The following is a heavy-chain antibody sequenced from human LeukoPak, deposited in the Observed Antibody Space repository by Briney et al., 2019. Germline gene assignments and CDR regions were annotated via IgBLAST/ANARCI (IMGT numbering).Heavy chain of an antibody. CDR3: ARFAPGQWLVDY. CDR2: IYYSGST. CDR1: GGSISSYY. V-gene: IGHV4-59*01. J-gene: IGHJ4*02. D-gene: IGHD6-19*01. Sequence: PSETLSLTXTVSGGSISSYYWSWIRQPPGKGLEWIGHIYYSGSTNYNPSLKSRVTISVDTSKNQFSLKLSSVTAADTAVYYCARFAPGQWLVDYWGQGTLVTVSS.